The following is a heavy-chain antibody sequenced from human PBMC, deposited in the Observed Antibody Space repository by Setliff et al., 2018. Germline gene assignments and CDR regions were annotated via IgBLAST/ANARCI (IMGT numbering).Heavy chain of an antibody. CDR2: IWFDGSNK. V-gene: IGHV3-33*06. D-gene: IGHD3-16*02. CDR1: GFTFSDYG. CDR3: AKVIGGYPPKPSDY. J-gene: IGHJ4*02. Sequence: GGSLRLSCAASGFTFSDYGMHWVRQAPGKGLEWVAVIWFDGSNKYYAESVKGRFTISRDNSKSTLYLQMNSLRVEDTAVYYCAKVIGGYPPKPSDYWGQGTLVTVSS.